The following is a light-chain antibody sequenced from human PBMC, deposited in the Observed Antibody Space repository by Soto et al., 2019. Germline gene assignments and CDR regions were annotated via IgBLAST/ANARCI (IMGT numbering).Light chain of an antibody. Sequence: DIQMTQSPSSLSASVGDRVTITCQASHDITNYLNWYQQKPGKAPKLLMYDASNLETGVPSRFSGSGSGTDFTFTISSLQPEDIATYYCQQYENLPPTFGGGTTVEIK. CDR1: HDITNY. J-gene: IGKJ4*01. V-gene: IGKV1-33*01. CDR3: QQYENLPPT. CDR2: DAS.